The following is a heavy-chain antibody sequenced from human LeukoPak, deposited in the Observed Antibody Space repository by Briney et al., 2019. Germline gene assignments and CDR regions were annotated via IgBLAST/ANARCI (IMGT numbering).Heavy chain of an antibody. J-gene: IGHJ6*03. CDR3: ARDSRRRDGYNFDYYYYMDV. V-gene: IGHV4-59*01. CDR2: IYYSGNT. Sequence: PSETLSLTCTVSGGSISSYYWSWIRQPPGKGLEWIGSIYYSGNTNYNPSLKSRVTISVDTSKNLFSLKLSSVTAADTAVYFCARDSRRRDGYNFDYYYYMDVWGKGTTVTVSS. CDR1: GGSISSYY. D-gene: IGHD5-24*01.